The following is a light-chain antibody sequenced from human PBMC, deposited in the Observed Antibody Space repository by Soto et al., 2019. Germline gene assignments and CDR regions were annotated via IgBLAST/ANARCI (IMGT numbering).Light chain of an antibody. CDR3: QQYNSFWT. CDR2: DAS. CDR1: QSISSW. V-gene: IGKV1-5*02. Sequence: QSSHSGSPASDFAAGRVSILSRASQSISSWLAWYQQKPGKAPKLLIFDASNLESGVPSRFSGTGSGTEFTLTIINLQPDDFATYYCQQYNSFWTFGQGTKVDIK. J-gene: IGKJ1*01.